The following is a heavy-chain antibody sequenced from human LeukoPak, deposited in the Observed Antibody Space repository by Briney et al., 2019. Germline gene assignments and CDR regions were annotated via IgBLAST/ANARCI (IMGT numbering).Heavy chain of an antibody. D-gene: IGHD1-26*01. V-gene: IGHV1-2*02. Sequence: ASVKVSCKASGYSFTGYYLHWMRQAPGQGSEWMGWIHPNNGGTNYAQKFQDRVTMTRDTSISTAYLELSRLRSDDTAVYYCARGYTSSYDYWGQGTLVTVSS. CDR3: ARGYTSSYDY. J-gene: IGHJ4*02. CDR2: IHPNNGGT. CDR1: GYSFTGYY.